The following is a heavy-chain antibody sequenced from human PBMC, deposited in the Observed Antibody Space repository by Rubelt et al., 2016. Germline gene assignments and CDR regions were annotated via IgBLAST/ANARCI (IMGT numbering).Heavy chain of an antibody. CDR1: GGSISSSSYY. CDR3: ARHPSTARLFDY. D-gene: IGHD6-6*01. Sequence: QVQLQESGPGLVKPSETLSLTCTVSGGSISSSSYYWGWIRQPPGKGLEWIGSIYYSGSTYYNPSLKSRVTISVDTSKNQSCLKLTSVSAADTAMYYCARHPSTARLFDYGGQGTVVTVSS. V-gene: IGHV4-39*07. J-gene: IGHJ4*02. CDR2: IYYSGST.